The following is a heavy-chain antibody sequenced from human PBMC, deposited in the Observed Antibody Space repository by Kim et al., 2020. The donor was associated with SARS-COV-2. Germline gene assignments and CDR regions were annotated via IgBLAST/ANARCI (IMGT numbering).Heavy chain of an antibody. D-gene: IGHD2-2*01. Sequence: SETLSLTCAVYGGSFSGYYWSWIRQPPGKGLEWIGEINHSGSTNYNPSLKSRVTISVDTSKNQFSLKLSSVTAADTAVYYCARRYVVVPAAKGLHFDYWG. CDR2: INHSGST. V-gene: IGHV4-34*01. CDR3: ARRYVVVPAAKGLHFDY. J-gene: IGHJ4*01. CDR1: GGSFSGYY.